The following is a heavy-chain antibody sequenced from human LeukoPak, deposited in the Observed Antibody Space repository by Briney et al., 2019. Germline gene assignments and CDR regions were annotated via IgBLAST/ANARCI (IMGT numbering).Heavy chain of an antibody. V-gene: IGHV4-31*03. Sequence: SETLSLTCTVSGGSITSGGYYWSWIRQPPGKGLEWIGYIFYSGTTYYNPSPKSRVTISVDTSKNQFSLKLNSVTAADTAVYYCARLLRTSLDVWGQGTTVTVSS. CDR3: ARLLRTSLDV. CDR2: IFYSGTT. D-gene: IGHD3-22*01. J-gene: IGHJ6*02. CDR1: GGSITSGGYY.